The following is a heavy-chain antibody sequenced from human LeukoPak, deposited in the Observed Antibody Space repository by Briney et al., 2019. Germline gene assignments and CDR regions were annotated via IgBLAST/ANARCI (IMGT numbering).Heavy chain of an antibody. Sequence: GGSLRLSCAASGFTFSSYGMHWVRQAPGKGLEWVAFIRYDGSNKYYADSVKGRFTISRDNSKNTLYLQMNSRRAEDTAVYYCAREDSSGWIGDYWGQGTLVTVSS. D-gene: IGHD6-19*01. CDR1: GFTFSSYG. CDR2: IRYDGSNK. V-gene: IGHV3-30*02. J-gene: IGHJ4*02. CDR3: AREDSSGWIGDY.